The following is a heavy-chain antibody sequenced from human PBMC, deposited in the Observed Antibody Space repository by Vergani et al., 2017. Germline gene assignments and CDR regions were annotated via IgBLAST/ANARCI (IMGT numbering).Heavy chain of an antibody. J-gene: IGHJ4*02. CDR1: GGSISSSSYY. CDR2: IYYSGST. D-gene: IGHD5-12*01. CDR3: AKNGARESGSTPFDY. Sequence: QLQLQESGPGLVKPSETLSLTCTVSGGSISSSSYYWGWIRQPTGKGLEWSGSIYYSGSTYYNPSLESRVTISVDTSKNQFSLKLSSVTAADTAVYYCAKNGARESGSTPFDYWGQGTLVTVSS. V-gene: IGHV4-39*01.